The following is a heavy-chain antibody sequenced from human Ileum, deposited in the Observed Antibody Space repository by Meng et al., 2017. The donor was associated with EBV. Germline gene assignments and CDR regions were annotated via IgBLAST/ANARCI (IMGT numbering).Heavy chain of an antibody. CDR3: ARGPDWAKGGC. CDR2: IYIGCDT. V-gene: IGHV3-53*01. D-gene: IGHD3/OR15-3a*01. J-gene: IGHJ4*02. Sequence: LPAGSPGLSCAASGLTVSSDHSSWVRQATGKGLEGVSTIYIGCDTFYADSVKDRFTISRDNSKNTLFLQMNRLTVEDTAVYYCARGPDWAKGGCWGLGTLVTVSS. CDR1: GLTVSSDH.